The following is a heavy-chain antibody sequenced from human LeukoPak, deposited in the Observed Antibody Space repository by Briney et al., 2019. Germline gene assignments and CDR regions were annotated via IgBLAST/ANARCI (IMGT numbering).Heavy chain of an antibody. V-gene: IGHV4-4*09. CDR2: IYTSGST. CDR1: GGSISSYY. D-gene: IGHD6-19*01. J-gene: IGHJ4*02. CDR3: ARTRPEQWLSFDY. Sequence: SETLSLTCTVSGGSISSYYWSWIRQPPGKGLEWIGYIYTSGSTNYNPSLKSRVTISVDTSKNQFSQKLSSVTAADTAVYCCARTRPEQWLSFDYWGQGTLVTVSS.